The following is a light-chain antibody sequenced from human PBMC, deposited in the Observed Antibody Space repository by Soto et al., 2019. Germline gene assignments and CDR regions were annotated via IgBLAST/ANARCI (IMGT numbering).Light chain of an antibody. CDR3: QQSFSTPT. V-gene: IGKV1-39*01. Sequence: DIQMTQTPSSLSTSIGDRVTITCRASERINIYLNWYRQKPGKAPELLIYSASNLQSGVPSRFSGSGSGTDFTLTISGLQSEDFATYYCQQSFSTPTFGQGTRWRL. J-gene: IGKJ5*01. CDR1: ERINIY. CDR2: SAS.